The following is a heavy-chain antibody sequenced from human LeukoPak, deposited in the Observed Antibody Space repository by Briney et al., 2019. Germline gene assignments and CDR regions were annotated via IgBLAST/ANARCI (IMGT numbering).Heavy chain of an antibody. CDR3: ASYPRSIPTPPFDY. D-gene: IGHD2-21*01. J-gene: IGHJ4*02. V-gene: IGHV1-2*02. CDR1: GYTFTALS. Sequence: ASVKVSCKASGYTFTALSMHWVRQAPGQGLEWMGWINPNNGDTKYAQSFLGRVTMTSDTSTTTAYMELSSLRSDDTAVYFCASYPRSIPTPPFDYWGQGTLVTVSS. CDR2: INPNNGDT.